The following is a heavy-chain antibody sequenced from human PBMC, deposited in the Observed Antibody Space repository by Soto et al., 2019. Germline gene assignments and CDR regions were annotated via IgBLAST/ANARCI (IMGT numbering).Heavy chain of an antibody. Sequence: GGSLRLSCAASGFTFNSYAMHWVRQAPGQGLEWVAVISFNGIDTYYADSVKGRVTISRDNSRNTVFLQMTSLRTEDTAVFYCERDIERFLGPHNQSMVPVHWGAGILVTGSS. V-gene: IGHV3-30*04. CDR2: ISFNGIDT. CDR3: ERDIERFLGPHNQSMVPVH. D-gene: IGHD3-10*01. CDR1: GFTFNSYA. J-gene: IGHJ4*02.